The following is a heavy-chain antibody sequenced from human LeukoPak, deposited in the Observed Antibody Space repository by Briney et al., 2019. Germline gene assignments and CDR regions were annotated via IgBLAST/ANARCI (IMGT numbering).Heavy chain of an antibody. D-gene: IGHD2-15*01. CDR2: IKPDGSEE. J-gene: IGHJ6*04. V-gene: IGHV3-7*01. CDR3: ARDHRIGGFMDL. CDR1: GFTFSAYN. Sequence: PGGSLRLSCAASGFTFSAYNMNWVRQAPGKGLEWVANIKPDGSEEHSVDSVKGRFTISRDNAKNSLYLQMNSLRAEDTAVYYCARDHRIGGFMDLWGKGTTVTVSS.